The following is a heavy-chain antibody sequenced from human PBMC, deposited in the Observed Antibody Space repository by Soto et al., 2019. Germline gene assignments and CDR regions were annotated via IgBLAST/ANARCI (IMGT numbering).Heavy chain of an antibody. Sequence: PGGSLRLSCAASGFTFSSYGMHGVRQAPGKGLEWVAVISYDGSNKYYADSVKGRFTISRDNSKNTLYLQMNSLRAEDTAVYYCAKDSSSWTTGPLNWFDPWGQGTLVTVSS. D-gene: IGHD6-13*01. V-gene: IGHV3-30*18. CDR1: GFTFSSYG. J-gene: IGHJ5*02. CDR3: AKDSSSWTTGPLNWFDP. CDR2: ISYDGSNK.